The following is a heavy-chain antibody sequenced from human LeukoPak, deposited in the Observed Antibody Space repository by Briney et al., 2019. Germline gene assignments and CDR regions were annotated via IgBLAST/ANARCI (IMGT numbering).Heavy chain of an antibody. CDR2: IKQDGSEK. V-gene: IGHV3-7*01. Sequence: GGSLRLSCAASGFIFSSYWMSWVRQAPGKGLEWVANIKQDGSEKYYVDSVKGRFTISRDNAKNSLYLQMNSLRAEDTAVYYCAREVDTATVFDYWGQGTLVTVSS. D-gene: IGHD5-18*01. J-gene: IGHJ4*02. CDR3: AREVDTATVFDY. CDR1: GFIFSSYW.